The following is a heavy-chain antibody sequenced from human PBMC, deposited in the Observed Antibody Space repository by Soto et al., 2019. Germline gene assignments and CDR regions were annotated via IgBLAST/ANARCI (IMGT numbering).Heavy chain of an antibody. CDR3: ARGPGSSDWRFSYYYMDV. Sequence: QVQLVQSGAEVKKPGASVKVSCTFTSYDINWVRQATGQGLEWTGWMNPNSGNTRYAQKFQGRVTTTRNTSNFTDYMELSSLSSEDTAVYYCARGPGSSDWRFSYYYMDVWGQGTTVTVSS. CDR2: MNPNSGNT. V-gene: IGHV1-8*01. D-gene: IGHD6-19*01. CDR1: FTSYD. J-gene: IGHJ6*02.